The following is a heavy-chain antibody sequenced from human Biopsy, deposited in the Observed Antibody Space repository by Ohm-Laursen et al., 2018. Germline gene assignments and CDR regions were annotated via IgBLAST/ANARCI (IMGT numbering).Heavy chain of an antibody. CDR3: ARRGSGGRSFDY. D-gene: IGHD2-15*01. J-gene: IGHJ4*02. Sequence: SDTLSLTCSVPGDSINSSYWSWIRQPPGKGLEWIGFISNSGNTNYNPSLKSRVTISVDTSKNQISLKLGSVTVADTAVFYCARRGSGGRSFDYWGQGSLVTVSS. CDR1: GDSINSSY. CDR2: ISNSGNT. V-gene: IGHV4-59*08.